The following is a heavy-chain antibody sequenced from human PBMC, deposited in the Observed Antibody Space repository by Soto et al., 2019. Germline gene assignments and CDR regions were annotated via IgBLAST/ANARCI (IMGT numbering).Heavy chain of an antibody. Sequence: SVKVSCKASGGTFSSYALSWVRQAPGQGLEWMGGIIPIFGTANYAQKFQGRVTITADKSTSTAYMELSSLRSEDTAVYYCAREVPQFALGMDVWGQATTLTVS. D-gene: IGHD3-10*01. CDR2: IIPIFGTA. CDR1: GGTFSSYA. V-gene: IGHV1-69*06. CDR3: AREVPQFALGMDV. J-gene: IGHJ6*02.